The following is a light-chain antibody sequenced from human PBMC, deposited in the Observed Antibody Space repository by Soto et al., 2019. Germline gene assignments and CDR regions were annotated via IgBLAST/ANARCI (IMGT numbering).Light chain of an antibody. Sequence: IQITESPSPLYASIGDRVTITCLASLSGSAWLAWHQQKPGKAHRLLIYDAFSLESGVPSRFSGRGSGTDFTLTISRLEPEDFVVYYCQQYGSSPITFGQGTRLEIK. V-gene: IGKV1-5*01. CDR1: LSGSAW. J-gene: IGKJ5*01. CDR3: QQYGSSPIT. CDR2: DAF.